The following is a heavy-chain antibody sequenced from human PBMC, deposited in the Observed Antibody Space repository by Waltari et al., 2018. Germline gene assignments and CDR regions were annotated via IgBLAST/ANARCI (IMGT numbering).Heavy chain of an antibody. V-gene: IGHV1-69*12. CDR2: IIPIFGTA. D-gene: IGHD2-15*01. Sequence: QVQLVQSGAEVKKPGSSVKVSCKASGGTFSSYAISWVRQAPGQGLEWMGGIIPIFGTANYAQKFQGRVTITADESTSTAYMELNSLRAEDTALYYCAKDPDDDEVASSWGQGTLVTVSS. CDR1: GGTFSSYA. J-gene: IGHJ5*02. CDR3: AKDPDDDEVASS.